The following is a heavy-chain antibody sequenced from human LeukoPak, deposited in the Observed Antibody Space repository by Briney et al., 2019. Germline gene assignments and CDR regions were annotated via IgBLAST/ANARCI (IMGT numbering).Heavy chain of an antibody. CDR3: ARGLYYYDSTFDY. CDR2: IYYSGST. D-gene: IGHD3-22*01. CDR1: GGSISSYY. J-gene: IGHJ4*02. V-gene: IGHV4-59*01. Sequence: TSETLSLTCTVSGGSISSYYWSWIRQPPGKGLEWIGYIYYSGSTNYNPSLKSRVTISVDTSKNQFSLKLSSVTAADTAVYYCARGLYYYDSTFDYWGQGTLVTVSS.